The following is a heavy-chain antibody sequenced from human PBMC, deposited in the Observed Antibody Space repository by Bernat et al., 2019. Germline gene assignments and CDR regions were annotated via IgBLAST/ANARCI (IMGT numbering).Heavy chain of an antibody. D-gene: IGHD3-9*01. CDR2: IYYSGST. CDR1: GGSISSSSYY. CDR3: AKATDILTGGNSFDP. Sequence: QLQLQESGPGLVKPSETLSLTCTVSGGSISSSSYYWGWIRQPPGKGLEWIGSIYYSGSTYYNPSLKSRVTISVDTSKNQFSLKLRSVTAADTAVYYCAKATDILTGGNSFDPWGQGTLVTVSS. J-gene: IGHJ5*02. V-gene: IGHV4-39*07.